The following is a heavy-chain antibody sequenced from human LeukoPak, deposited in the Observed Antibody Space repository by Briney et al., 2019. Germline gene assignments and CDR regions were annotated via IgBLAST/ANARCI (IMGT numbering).Heavy chain of an antibody. CDR2: INPNSGGT. D-gene: IGHD2-2*01. CDR1: GYTFTSYY. V-gene: IGHV1-2*06. J-gene: IGHJ4*02. CDR3: ATSYCSSTSCLPWDFDY. Sequence: GASVKVSCKASGYTFTSYYMHWVRQAPGQGLEWMGRINPNSGGTNYAQKFQGRVTMTRDTSISTAYMELSRLRSDDTAVYYCATSYCSSTSCLPWDFDYWGQGTLVTVSS.